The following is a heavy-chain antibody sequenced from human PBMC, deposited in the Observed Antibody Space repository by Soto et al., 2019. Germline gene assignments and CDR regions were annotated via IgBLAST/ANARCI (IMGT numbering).Heavy chain of an antibody. D-gene: IGHD5-12*01. Sequence: PGGSLRLSCAASGFTFSSYGMHWVRQAPGKGLEWVAVISCDGSNKYYADSVKGRFTISRDNSKNTLYLQMNSLRAEDTAVYYCAKGGGYKEDYFDYWGQGTLVTVSS. CDR1: GFTFSSYG. J-gene: IGHJ4*02. V-gene: IGHV3-30*18. CDR3: AKGGGYKEDYFDY. CDR2: ISCDGSNK.